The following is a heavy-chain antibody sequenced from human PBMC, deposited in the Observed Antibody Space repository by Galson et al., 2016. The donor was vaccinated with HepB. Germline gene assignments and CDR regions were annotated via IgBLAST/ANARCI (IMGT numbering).Heavy chain of an antibody. Sequence: SETLSLTCSVPGGDIYYYFWTWMRQSPGKSLEWIGNVRYTGTTDYHPSLQSRASISLDRTYSRFSLTLRSMTAADTAVYYCARGNGWHDYWSQGGLVIVSS. CDR3: ARGNGWHDY. J-gene: IGHJ4*02. CDR2: VRYTGTT. D-gene: IGHD2-15*01. V-gene: IGHV4-59*12. CDR1: GGDIYYYF.